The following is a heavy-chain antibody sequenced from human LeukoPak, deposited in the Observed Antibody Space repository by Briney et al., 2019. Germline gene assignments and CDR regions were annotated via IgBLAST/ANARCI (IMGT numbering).Heavy chain of an antibody. D-gene: IGHD5-24*01. CDR1: GASISSYY. CDR2: ISYSGST. J-gene: IGHJ4*02. Sequence: SETLSLTCTVSGASISSYYWSWIRQPPGKGLEWIGYISYSGSTNYNPSLKGRVTISVDTSKNQSSLKLSSVTAADTAVYYCARSGGRDGYNFDYWGQGTLVTVSS. CDR3: ARSGGRDGYNFDY. V-gene: IGHV4-59*01.